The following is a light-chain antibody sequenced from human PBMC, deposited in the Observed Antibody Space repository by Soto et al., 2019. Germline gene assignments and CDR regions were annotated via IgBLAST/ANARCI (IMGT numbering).Light chain of an antibody. CDR1: SGHSTYI. J-gene: IGLJ3*02. CDR3: ETWYSNTHKV. V-gene: IGLV4-60*02. CDR2: LDRSGSY. Sequence: QLVLTQSSSASASLASSVKLTCIVSSGHSTYIIAWHQQQPGKAPRFLMTLDRSGSYNRGSGVPDRFSGSSSGADRYLTISNLQFEDEGDYYCETWYSNTHKVFGGGTKLTVL.